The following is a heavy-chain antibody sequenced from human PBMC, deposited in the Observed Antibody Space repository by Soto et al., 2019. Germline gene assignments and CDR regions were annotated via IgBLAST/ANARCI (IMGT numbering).Heavy chain of an antibody. CDR1: GFTFSTYA. Sequence: EVQLLESGGGLVQPGGSLRLSCAASGFTFSTYAMSWVRQAPGKGLEWVSSINVDDSSYYADCVKCRFTISRDNSKSTLFLELSSLRAEDTATFYCAKNYYLDHWGQGILVTVSS. J-gene: IGHJ4*02. CDR2: INVDDSS. CDR3: AKNYYLDH. V-gene: IGHV3-23*01.